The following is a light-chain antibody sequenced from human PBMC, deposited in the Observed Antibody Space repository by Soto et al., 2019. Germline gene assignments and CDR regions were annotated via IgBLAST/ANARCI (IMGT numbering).Light chain of an antibody. CDR3: QHYSGWPPF. CDR2: QTS. CDR1: QSVSSN. J-gene: IGKJ2*01. Sequence: EILMTQSPVTLSVSPGERATLSCRASQSVSSNVAWYQQKPGQAPRLLIYQTSARATGIPARFSGSGSGTDFTLTISNLQSEDFALYYCQHYSGWPPFFGLGTKVEIK. V-gene: IGKV3-15*01.